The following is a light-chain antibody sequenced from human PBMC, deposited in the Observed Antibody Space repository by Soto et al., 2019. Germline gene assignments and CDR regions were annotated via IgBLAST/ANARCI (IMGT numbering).Light chain of an antibody. CDR2: GTS. V-gene: IGKV3-20*01. J-gene: IGKJ5*01. CDR3: QQYGSSIT. Sequence: EIVLTQSQDTLSLSPGERATQSCWASHSVTTHLAWFQQRPGQAPRLLIYGTSSRATGIPDRFSGSGSGTDFTLTISRLEPEDFAVYYCQQYGSSITFGQGTRLEIK. CDR1: HSVTTH.